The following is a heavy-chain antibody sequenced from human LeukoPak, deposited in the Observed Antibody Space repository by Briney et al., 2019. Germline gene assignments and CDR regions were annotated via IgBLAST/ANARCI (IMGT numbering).Heavy chain of an antibody. CDR2: IYYTGST. D-gene: IGHD1-26*01. J-gene: IGHJ5*02. CDR1: GGSXSTYY. V-gene: IGHV4-59*01. CDR3: ARGGNYWPQWWFDP. Sequence: XXXTXXVSGGSXSTYYWSWIRQPPGKGLEWIGYIYYTGSTSYNPSLKSRVTMSLDASKNQFSLELNSVTPADTAVYYCARGGNYWPQWWFDPWGRGTLVSVSS.